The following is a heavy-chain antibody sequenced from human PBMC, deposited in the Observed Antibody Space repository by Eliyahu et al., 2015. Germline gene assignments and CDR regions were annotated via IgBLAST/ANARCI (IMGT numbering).Heavy chain of an antibody. D-gene: IGHD2/OR15-2a*01. CDR3: ARQGIYFKAFDI. V-gene: IGHV4-39*01. Sequence: QLQLQESGPGLVKPSETLSLTCTVSGGSXSSSSYSWGWIRQPPGKGLEWIGSIYYSGSTYYNPSLKSRVTISVDTSKNQFSLKLSSVTAADTAVYYCARQGIYFKAFDIWGQGTMVTVSS. CDR2: IYYSGST. CDR1: GGSXSSSSYS. J-gene: IGHJ3*02.